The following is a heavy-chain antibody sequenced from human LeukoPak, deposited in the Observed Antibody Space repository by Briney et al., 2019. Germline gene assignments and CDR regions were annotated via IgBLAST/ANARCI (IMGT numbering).Heavy chain of an antibody. Sequence: GGSLRLSCAASGFTVSSNYMTWVRQAPGKGLEWVSVIYRGGDIYYADSVKGRFTISRDNSKNTLYLQMNSLRAEDTAVYYCAREGTYYYYMDVWGKGTTVTVSS. CDR3: AREGTYYYYMDV. CDR1: GFTVSSNY. CDR2: IYRGGDI. V-gene: IGHV3-53*05. J-gene: IGHJ6*03.